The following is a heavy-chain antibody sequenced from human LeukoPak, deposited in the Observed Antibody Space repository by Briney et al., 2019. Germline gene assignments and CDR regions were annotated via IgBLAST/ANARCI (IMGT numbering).Heavy chain of an antibody. CDR1: GYTFTSYA. CDR2: IIPIFGTA. D-gene: IGHD3-10*01. J-gene: IGHJ3*02. Sequence: ASVKVSCKASGYTFTSYAMHWVRQAPGQRLEWTGGIIPIFGTANYAQKFQGRVTITADESTSTAYMELSSLRSEDTAVYYCARDNGSGSYIHAFDIWGQGTMVTVSS. CDR3: ARDNGSGSYIHAFDI. V-gene: IGHV1-69*13.